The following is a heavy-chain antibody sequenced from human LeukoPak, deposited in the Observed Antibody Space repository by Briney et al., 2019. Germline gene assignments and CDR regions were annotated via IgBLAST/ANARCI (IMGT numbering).Heavy chain of an antibody. CDR3: AREADRVVVIGSDAFDI. D-gene: IGHD3-22*01. Sequence: SVKVSCKASGGTFSSYAISWVRQAPGQGLEWMGGIIPIFGSANYAQKFQGRVTITTDEYTSTAYMELSSLRSEDTAVYYCAREADRVVVIGSDAFDIWGQGTMVTVSS. CDR2: IIPIFGSA. J-gene: IGHJ3*02. CDR1: GGTFSSYA. V-gene: IGHV1-69*05.